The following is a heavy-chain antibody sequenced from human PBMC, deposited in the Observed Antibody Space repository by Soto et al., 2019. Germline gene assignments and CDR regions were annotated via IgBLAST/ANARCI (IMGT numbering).Heavy chain of an antibody. V-gene: IGHV4-59*01. Sequence: SETLSLTCTVSGGSISSYYWSWIRQPPGKGLEWIGYIYYSGSTNYNPSLKSRVTISVDTSKNQFSLKLSSVTAADTAVYYCAREVGSTGYYFDYWGQGTLVTVSS. CDR2: IYYSGST. D-gene: IGHD2-15*01. J-gene: IGHJ4*02. CDR1: GGSISSYY. CDR3: AREVGSTGYYFDY.